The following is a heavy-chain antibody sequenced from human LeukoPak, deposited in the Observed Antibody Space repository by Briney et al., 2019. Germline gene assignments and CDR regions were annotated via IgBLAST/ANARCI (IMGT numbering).Heavy chain of an antibody. CDR1: GGSFSGYY. CDR2: INHSGST. V-gene: IGHV4-34*01. D-gene: IGHD2-15*01. CDR3: ARGGSCYSFLLMCRGWFDP. J-gene: IGHJ5*02. Sequence: PSETLSLTCAVYGGSFSGYYWSWIRQPPGKGLEWIGEINHSGSTNYNPSLESRVTISVDTSKNQFSLKLSSVTAADTAVYYCARGGSCYSFLLMCRGWFDPWGQGTLVTVSS.